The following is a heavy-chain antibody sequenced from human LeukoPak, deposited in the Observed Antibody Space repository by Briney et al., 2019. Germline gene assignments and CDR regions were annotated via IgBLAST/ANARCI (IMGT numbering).Heavy chain of an antibody. J-gene: IGHJ5*02. CDR2: INHSGST. CDR1: GGSFSGYY. V-gene: IGHV4-34*01. Sequence: PSETLSLTCAVYGGSFSGYYWSWIRQPPGKGLEWIGEINHSGSTNYNPSLKSRVTISVDTSKNQFPLKPSSVTAADTAVYYCARGDYDFWILSRRWNWFDPWGQGTLVTVSS. CDR3: ARGDYDFWILSRRWNWFDP. D-gene: IGHD3-3*01.